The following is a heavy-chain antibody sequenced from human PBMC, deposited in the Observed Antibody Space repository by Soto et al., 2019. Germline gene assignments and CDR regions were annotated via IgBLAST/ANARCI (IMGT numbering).Heavy chain of an antibody. V-gene: IGHV4-39*01. CDR3: ASTMVRGVIFDP. J-gene: IGHJ5*02. CDR1: GGSISSSSYY. D-gene: IGHD3-10*01. CDR2: IYYSGST. Sequence: QLQLQESGPGLVKPSETLSLTCTVSGGSISSSSYYWGWISQPPGKGLEWIGTIYYSGSTYYNPSLKSRVTISVDTSKNQFSLKLSSVTAAATAVYYCASTMVRGVIFDPWGQGTLVTVSS.